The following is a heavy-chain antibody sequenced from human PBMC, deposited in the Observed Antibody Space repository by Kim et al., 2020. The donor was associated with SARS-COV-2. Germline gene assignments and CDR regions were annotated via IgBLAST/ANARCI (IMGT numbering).Heavy chain of an antibody. D-gene: IGHD3-9*01. V-gene: IGHV4-4*09. CDR3: AGGPTGYYGMDV. Sequence: NYKPSLKRRVTRSVDTSKNQFALKLSSVTAADTAVYYCAGGPTGYYGMDVWGQGTTVTVSS. J-gene: IGHJ6*02.